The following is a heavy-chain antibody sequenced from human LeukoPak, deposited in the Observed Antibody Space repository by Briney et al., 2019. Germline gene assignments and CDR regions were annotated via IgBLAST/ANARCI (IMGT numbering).Heavy chain of an antibody. J-gene: IGHJ3*02. D-gene: IGHD3-10*01. V-gene: IGHV3-30*04. CDR2: ISYDGSNK. CDR1: GFTFSSYA. Sequence: PGGSLRLSCAASGFTFSSYAVHWVRQAPGKGLEWVALISYDGSNKYYADSVKGRFTISRDNAKNSMYLQMNSLRAEDTAVYYCAKDLRIVRGIYPFDIWGQGTMVTVSS. CDR3: AKDLRIVRGIYPFDI.